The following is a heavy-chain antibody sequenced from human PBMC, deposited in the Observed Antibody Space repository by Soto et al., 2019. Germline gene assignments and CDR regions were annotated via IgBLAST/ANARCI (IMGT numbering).Heavy chain of an antibody. V-gene: IGHV1-46*03. Sequence: GASVKVSCKASGYTFSSYYMHWVRQAPGQGLEWMGIINPSGGSTTYAQKFKSRVTMTRDTSTSTVYMELSSLTSEDTAVYYCARASVSGRRFDYWGEGTLVTAPQ. D-gene: IGHD6-19*01. J-gene: IGHJ4*02. CDR3: ARASVSGRRFDY. CDR1: GYTFSSYY. CDR2: INPSGGST.